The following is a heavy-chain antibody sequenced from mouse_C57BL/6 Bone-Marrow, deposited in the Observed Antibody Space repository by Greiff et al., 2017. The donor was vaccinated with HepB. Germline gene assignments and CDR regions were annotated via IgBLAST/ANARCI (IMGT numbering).Heavy chain of an antibody. Sequence: QVQLQQSGAELVRPGTSVKVSCKASGYAFTNYLIEWVKQRPGQGLEWIGVINPGSGGTNYNEKFKGKATLTADKSSSTAYMQLSSLTSEDSAVYFCARQVTTVVAIDIPHAMDYWGQGTSVTVSS. CDR3: ARQVTTVVAIDIPHAMDY. J-gene: IGHJ4*01. CDR1: GYAFTNYL. D-gene: IGHD1-1*01. V-gene: IGHV1-54*01. CDR2: INPGSGGT.